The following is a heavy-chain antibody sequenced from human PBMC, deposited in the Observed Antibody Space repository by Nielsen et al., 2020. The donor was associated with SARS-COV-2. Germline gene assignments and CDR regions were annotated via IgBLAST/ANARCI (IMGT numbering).Heavy chain of an antibody. V-gene: IGHV4-34*01. CDR2: INHSGST. CDR3: AGLQYGRGAMGMDV. D-gene: IGHD5-18*01. J-gene: IGHJ6*03. CDR1: GGSFSGYY. Sequence: SETLSLTCAVYGGSFSGYYWSWIRQPPGKGLEWIGEINHSGSTNYNPSLKSRVTISVDTSKNQFSLKLSSVTAADTAVYYCAGLQYGRGAMGMDVWGKGTTVTVSS.